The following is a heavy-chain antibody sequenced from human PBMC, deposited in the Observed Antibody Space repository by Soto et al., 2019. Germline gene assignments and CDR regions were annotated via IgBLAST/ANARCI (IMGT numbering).Heavy chain of an antibody. CDR3: ARVCRIAARYFDY. Sequence: QVQLVESGGGVVQPGRSLRLSCAASGFTFSSYAMHWVRQAPGKGLEWVAVISYDGSNKYYADSVKGRFTISRDNSKNTLYLQMNSLRAEDTAVYYCARVCRIAARYFDYWGQGTLVTVSS. D-gene: IGHD6-6*01. J-gene: IGHJ4*02. CDR2: ISYDGSNK. V-gene: IGHV3-30-3*01. CDR1: GFTFSSYA.